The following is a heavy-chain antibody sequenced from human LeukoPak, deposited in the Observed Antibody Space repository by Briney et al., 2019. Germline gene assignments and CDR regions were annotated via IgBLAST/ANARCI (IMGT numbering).Heavy chain of an antibody. J-gene: IGHJ4*02. CDR2: IYHSGST. V-gene: IGHV4-38-2*02. D-gene: IGHD2-2*01. CDR1: GYSITSGYY. CDR3: ASSGSSAIPYYFDY. Sequence: PSETPSLTCTVSGYSITSGYYWGWIRLPPGKGLEWLGSIYHSGSTFYNPSLKSRVTISVDTSKNQFSLKLNSVTAADTAIYYCASSGSSAIPYYFDYWGQGTLVTVSS.